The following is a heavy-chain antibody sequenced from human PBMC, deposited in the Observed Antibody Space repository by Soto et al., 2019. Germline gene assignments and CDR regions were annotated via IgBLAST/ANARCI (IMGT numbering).Heavy chain of an antibody. CDR2: ISGSGCST. V-gene: IGHV3-23*01. CDR1: GFTFCSYA. D-gene: IGHD6-13*01. Sequence: EVQLLESGGGLVQPGGSLRLSCAASGFTFCSYAMSWVRQAPGKGLEWVSAISGSGCSTYYADSVKGRFTISSDNSKNTRYLQMTSLRAEDTAVYYCAKAKDSSSWYPVYFQHWGQGTLVTVSS. J-gene: IGHJ1*01. CDR3: AKAKDSSSWYPVYFQH.